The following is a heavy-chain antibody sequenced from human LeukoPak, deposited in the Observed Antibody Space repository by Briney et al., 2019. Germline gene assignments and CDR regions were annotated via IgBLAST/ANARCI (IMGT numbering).Heavy chain of an antibody. CDR3: ARDYYDCSGPPRFDP. D-gene: IGHD3-22*01. V-gene: IGHV1-2*02. Sequence: ASVKVSCKASGYTFTGYYMHWVRQAPGQGLEWMGWINPNSGGTNYAQKLQGRVTMTRDTSISTAYMGLSRLRSDDTAVYYCARDYYDCSGPPRFDPWGQGTLVTVSS. J-gene: IGHJ5*02. CDR1: GYTFTGYY. CDR2: INPNSGGT.